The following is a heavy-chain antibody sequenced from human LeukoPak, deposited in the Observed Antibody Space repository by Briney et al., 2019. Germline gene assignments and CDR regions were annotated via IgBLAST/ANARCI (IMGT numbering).Heavy chain of an antibody. CDR2: ISAYNGNT. V-gene: IGHV1-18*01. D-gene: IGHD6-13*01. CDR1: GYTFTSYG. J-gene: IGHJ4*02. Sequence: ASVKVSCKASGYTFTSYGVSWVRQAPGQGLEWMGWISAYNGNTNYAQKLQGRVTMTTDTSTSTAYMELRSLRSDDTAVYYCAGPTPGFYEQQLDYWGQGTLVTVSS. CDR3: AGPTPGFYEQQLDY.